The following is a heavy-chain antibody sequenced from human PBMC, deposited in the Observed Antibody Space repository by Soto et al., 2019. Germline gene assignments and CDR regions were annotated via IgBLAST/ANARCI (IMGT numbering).Heavy chain of an antibody. J-gene: IGHJ5*02. V-gene: IGHV4-39*02. CDR3: ARESGALTVTRYNWFDP. CDR2: IYYSGST. D-gene: IGHD4-4*01. Sequence: SETLSLTCTVSGGSISSSSYYWGWIRQPPGKGLEWIGSIYYSGSTYYNPSLKSRVTISVDTSKNTLYLQMNSLRAEDTAVYYCARESGALTVTRYNWFDPWGQGTLVTVSS. CDR1: GGSISSSSYY.